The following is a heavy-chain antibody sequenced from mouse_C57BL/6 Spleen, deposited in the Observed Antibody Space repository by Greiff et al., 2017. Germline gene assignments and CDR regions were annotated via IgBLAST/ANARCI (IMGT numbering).Heavy chain of an antibody. CDR3: ARDYDYDAGFAY. Sequence: LQESGPELVKPGASVKISCKASGYAFSSSWMNWVKQRPGKGLEWIGRIYPGDGDTNYNGKFKGKATLTADKSSSTAYMQLSSLTSEDSAVYFCARDYDYDAGFAYWGQGTLVTVSA. CDR2: IYPGDGDT. J-gene: IGHJ3*01. CDR1: GYAFSSSW. V-gene: IGHV1-82*01. D-gene: IGHD2-4*01.